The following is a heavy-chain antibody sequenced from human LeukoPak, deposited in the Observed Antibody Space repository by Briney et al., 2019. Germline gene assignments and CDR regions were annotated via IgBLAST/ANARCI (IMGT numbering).Heavy chain of an antibody. D-gene: IGHD2-15*01. J-gene: IGHJ4*02. CDR1: GGSIDRRSYY. Sequence: SETLSLTCTVSGGSIDRRSYYWDWIRQAPGKGLDGSGTVYHSGSTEYNPSLKSRVGIFVDTSNNQFSLILHSVAAADTAVYYCARRSEFDNTHYHYFDYWGQGALVTVSS. CDR3: ARRSEFDNTHYHYFDY. V-gene: IGHV4-39*01. CDR2: VYHSGST.